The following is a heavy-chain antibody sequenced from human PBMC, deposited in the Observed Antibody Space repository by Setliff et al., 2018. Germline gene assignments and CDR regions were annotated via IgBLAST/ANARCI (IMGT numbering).Heavy chain of an antibody. V-gene: IGHV3-7*03. J-gene: IGHJ4*02. Sequence: PGGSLRLSCEASGFNITGRWMSWVRQAPGKGLEWVANIKEDGSEQYYVNSVWGRFSISRDNARNSVFLEMNSLTAADTAVYYCARAFDSSGYYGESHTHYFDNWGQGTLVTVSS. CDR2: IKEDGSEQ. CDR1: GFNITGRW. CDR3: ARAFDSSGYYGESHTHYFDN. D-gene: IGHD3-22*01.